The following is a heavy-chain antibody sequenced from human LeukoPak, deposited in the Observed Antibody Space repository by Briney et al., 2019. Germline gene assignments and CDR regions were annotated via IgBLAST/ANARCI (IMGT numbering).Heavy chain of an antibody. Sequence: GASVKVSCKTSGGTFGSYAFSWVRQAPGQGLDWMGRIVPVFGTTNYPQKFQGRVTITADESTGTVFIELSSLRSDDTAVYYCARARFLVMTGSRPYYYYIDVWGTGTTVIVSS. CDR2: IVPVFGTT. V-gene: IGHV1-69*01. D-gene: IGHD4-23*01. J-gene: IGHJ6*03. CDR3: ARARFLVMTGSRPYYYYIDV. CDR1: GGTFGSYA.